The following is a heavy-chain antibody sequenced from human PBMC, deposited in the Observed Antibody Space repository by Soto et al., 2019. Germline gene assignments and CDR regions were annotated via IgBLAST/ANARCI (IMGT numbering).Heavy chain of an antibody. CDR3: ARLRDFWSRYYAY. D-gene: IGHD3-3*01. J-gene: IGHJ4*02. CDR2: IYYSGRT. Sequence: PSDTLSLTGTVSGVSISSSIVYWGGIRDPPGEGLEWIGRIYYSGRTYYNPSLKSRVSVSVDTSKNQFSLKLSSVTAADTAVYYCARLRDFWSRYYAYWGQGTLVTVSS. V-gene: IGHV4-39*01. CDR1: GVSISSSIVY.